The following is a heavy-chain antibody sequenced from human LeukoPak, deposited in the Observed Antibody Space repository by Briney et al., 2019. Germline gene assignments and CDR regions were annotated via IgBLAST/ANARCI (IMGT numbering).Heavy chain of an antibody. Sequence: ASVKVSCKASGYTFTGYYMHWVRQAPGQGLEWMGWINPNSGGTNYAQKFQGGVTMTRDTSISTAYMELSRLRSDDTAVYYCAREATSNGYYVDYWGQGTLVTVSS. CDR2: INPNSGGT. D-gene: IGHD3-22*01. CDR3: AREATSNGYYVDY. V-gene: IGHV1-2*02. CDR1: GYTFTGYY. J-gene: IGHJ4*02.